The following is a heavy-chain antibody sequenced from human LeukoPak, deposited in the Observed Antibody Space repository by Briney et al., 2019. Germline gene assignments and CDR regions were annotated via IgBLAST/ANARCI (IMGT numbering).Heavy chain of an antibody. CDR1: GGTFSSYT. CDR2: IIPILGIA. D-gene: IGHD5-24*01. CDR3: ARDPMATTPSDF. V-gene: IGHV1-69*04. Sequence: ASVNVSCKASGGTFSSYTISWVRQAPAQGLEWMGRIIPILGIANYAQKFQGRVTITADKSTSTAYMELSSLRSEDTAVYYCARDPMATTPSDFWGQGTLVTVSS. J-gene: IGHJ4*02.